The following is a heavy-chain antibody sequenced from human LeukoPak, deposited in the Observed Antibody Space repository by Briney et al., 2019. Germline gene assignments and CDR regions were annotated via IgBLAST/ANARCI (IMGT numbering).Heavy chain of an antibody. Sequence: PGGSLRLSCAASGFTFSNTWMNWVRQAPGKGLEWVGRIQSKTDGGTTEYAAPVRGRFTISRDDSKTTLYLQMNSLTTDDTAVYYCATLTVRGVINIWGQGTLVTVSS. V-gene: IGHV3-15*01. CDR2: IQSKTDGGTT. J-gene: IGHJ4*02. D-gene: IGHD3-10*01. CDR1: GFTFSNTW. CDR3: ATLTVRGVINI.